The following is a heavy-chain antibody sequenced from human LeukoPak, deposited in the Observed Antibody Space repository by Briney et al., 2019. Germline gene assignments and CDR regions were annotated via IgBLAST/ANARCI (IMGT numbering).Heavy chain of an antibody. CDR3: ARITTNGYFEY. J-gene: IGHJ4*02. CDR1: GFTFSSFW. Sequence: PGGSLRLSCAASGFTFSSFWMGWVRQAPGKGLEWVASIKYDESEKDYVDSVKGRFTVSRDNAKNSLYLQMNNLRDEGTAVYFCARITTNGYFEYWGQGTLVTVSS. V-gene: IGHV3-7*01. CDR2: IKYDESEK. D-gene: IGHD1-1*01.